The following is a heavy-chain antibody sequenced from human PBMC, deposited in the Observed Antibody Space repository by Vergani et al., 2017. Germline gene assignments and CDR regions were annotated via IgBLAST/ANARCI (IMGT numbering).Heavy chain of an antibody. CDR1: GFTFSSYA. Sequence: QVQLVESGGGVVQPGRSLRLSCAASGFTFSSYAMHWVRQAPGKGLEWVAVISYDGSNKYYADSVKGRFTISRDNSKNTLYLQMNSLRAEDTAVYYCARGFEITIFGVWSVGDYWGQGTLVTVSS. J-gene: IGHJ4*02. CDR2: ISYDGSNK. D-gene: IGHD3-3*01. CDR3: ARGFEITIFGVWSVGDY. V-gene: IGHV3-30-3*01.